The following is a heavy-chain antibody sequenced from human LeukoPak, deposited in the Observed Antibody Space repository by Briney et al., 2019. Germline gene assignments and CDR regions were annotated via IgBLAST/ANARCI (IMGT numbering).Heavy chain of an antibody. Sequence: SETLSLTCAVSGYSISSGYYWGWIRQPPGKGLEWIGSIYHSGSTYYNPSLKSRVTISVDTSKNQFSLKLSSVTAADTAVYYCARHDSGSYPDDYWGQGTLVTVSS. CDR3: ARHDSGSYPDDY. D-gene: IGHD1-26*01. CDR1: GYSISSGYY. V-gene: IGHV4-38-2*01. J-gene: IGHJ4*02. CDR2: IYHSGST.